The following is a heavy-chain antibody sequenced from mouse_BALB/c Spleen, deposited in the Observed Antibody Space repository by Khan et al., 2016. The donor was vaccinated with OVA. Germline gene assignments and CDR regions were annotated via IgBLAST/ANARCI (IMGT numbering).Heavy chain of an antibody. Sequence: EVELVESGPGLVKPSQSLSLTCTVTGYSITSNYAWNWIRQFPENNLEWMGYISYSGSSSYTPSLKSRISSTRDTSKNQFILQLNTVTNEDTATYYCARKIDYGYAMDYWGQGTSVTVSS. CDR3: ARKIDYGYAMDY. D-gene: IGHD1-1*01. CDR1: GYSITSNYA. CDR2: ISYSGSS. V-gene: IGHV3-2*02. J-gene: IGHJ4*01.